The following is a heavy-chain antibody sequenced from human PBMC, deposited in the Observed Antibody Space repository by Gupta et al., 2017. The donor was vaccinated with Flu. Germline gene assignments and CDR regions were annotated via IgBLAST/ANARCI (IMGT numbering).Heavy chain of an antibody. CDR3: AKYCGPSHCYAGFDQ. CDR2: ISGTGSGT. CDR1: GFTFSSYA. Sequence: EVQLLESGGGLVQPGGALRLSCTASGFTFSSYAMTWVRQAPGKGLAWLSTISGTGSGTWYTDSVKGRFTISRDNSKNTLFLHLSSLRPDDTAGYYCAKYCGPSHCYAGFDQWGQGTLVTVSS. D-gene: IGHD2-21*01. V-gene: IGHV3-23*01. J-gene: IGHJ4*02.